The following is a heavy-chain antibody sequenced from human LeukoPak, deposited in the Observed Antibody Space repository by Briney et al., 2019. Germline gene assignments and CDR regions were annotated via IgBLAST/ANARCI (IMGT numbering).Heavy chain of an antibody. CDR3: ARGRVRCSGGNCYSYAFDI. CDR2: ISPKSGGT. D-gene: IGHD2-15*01. Sequence: ASVKVSCKASGYTCIDFYMHWVRQAPGQGLEWMGWISPKSGGTNYAQKFKGRLTVTRDTSISTAYMELSWLTSDDTALYYCARGRVRCSGGNCYSYAFDIWGQGTMVTVSS. J-gene: IGHJ3*02. CDR1: GYTCIDFY. V-gene: IGHV1-2*02.